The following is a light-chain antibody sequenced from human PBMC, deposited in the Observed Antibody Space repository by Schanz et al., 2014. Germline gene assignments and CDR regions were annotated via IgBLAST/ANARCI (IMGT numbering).Light chain of an antibody. J-gene: IGKJ2*01. Sequence: EIVLTQSPATLSLSPGERATLSCRASQSVSSYLAWYQQKPGQAPRLLIYGASSRATGIPDRFSGSGSGTDFILTISRLEPEDFAVYYCQQYNNWPPNTFGQGTKLEIK. V-gene: IGKV3-11*01. CDR2: GAS. CDR3: QQYNNWPPNT. CDR1: QSVSSY.